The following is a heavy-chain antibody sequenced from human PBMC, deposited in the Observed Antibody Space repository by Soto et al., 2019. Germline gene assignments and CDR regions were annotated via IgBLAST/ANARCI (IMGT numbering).Heavy chain of an antibody. CDR3: VKGEYYYDSSGYYPFDY. J-gene: IGHJ4*02. D-gene: IGHD3-22*01. CDR1: GFTFSSYS. Sequence: PGGSLRLSCAASGFTFSSYSMNWVRQAPGKGLEWVSYISSSSSTIYYADSVKGRFTISRDNSKNTVYLQMSSLRVEDTALYYCVKGEYYYDSSGYYPFDYWGRGTLVTVSS. CDR2: ISSSSSTI. V-gene: IGHV3-48*01.